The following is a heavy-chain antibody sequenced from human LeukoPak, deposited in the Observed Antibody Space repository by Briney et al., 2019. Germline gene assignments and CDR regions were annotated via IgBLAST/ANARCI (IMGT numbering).Heavy chain of an antibody. D-gene: IGHD3-3*01. CDR2: IYYSGST. CDR3: ARRGYYDFMYYFDY. Sequence: SETLSLTCTVSGGSISSYYWSWIRQPPGKGLEWIGYIYYSGSTNYNPSLKSRVTISVDTSKNQFSLKLSSVTAADTAVYYCARRGYYDFMYYFDYWGQGTLVTVSS. V-gene: IGHV4-59*01. CDR1: GGSISSYY. J-gene: IGHJ4*02.